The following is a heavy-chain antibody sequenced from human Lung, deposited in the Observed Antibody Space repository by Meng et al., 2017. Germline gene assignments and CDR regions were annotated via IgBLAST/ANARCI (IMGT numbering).Heavy chain of an antibody. CDR2: ISSSSSYI. D-gene: IGHD6-19*01. CDR3: AGPTGLGHFDY. V-gene: IGHV3-21*01. Sequence: EVQLVESGGGLVKPGGSLRLSCAASGFTFSNYSMNWVRQAPGKGLEWVSSISSSSSYIYYADSVEGRFTISRDNAKNSLYLQMNSLRAEDTAVYYCAGPTGLGHFDYWGQGTLVTVSS. J-gene: IGHJ4*02. CDR1: GFTFSNYS.